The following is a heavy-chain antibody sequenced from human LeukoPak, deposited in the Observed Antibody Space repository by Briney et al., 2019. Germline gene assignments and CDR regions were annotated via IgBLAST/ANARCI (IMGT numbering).Heavy chain of an antibody. Sequence: ASVKVSCKASGYTFTGYYMHWVRQAPGQGLEWMGWINPNSGGTNYAQKFQGRVTMTRDTSISTAYMELSRLRSDDTAVYYCARVYDFWSGYAYDPWGHGTLVTVSS. J-gene: IGHJ5*02. CDR2: INPNSGGT. D-gene: IGHD3-3*01. CDR1: GYTFTGYY. CDR3: ARVYDFWSGYAYDP. V-gene: IGHV1-2*02.